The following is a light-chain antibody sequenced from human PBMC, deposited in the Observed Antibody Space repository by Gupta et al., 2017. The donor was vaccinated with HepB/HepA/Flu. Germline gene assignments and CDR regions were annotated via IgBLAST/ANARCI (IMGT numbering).Light chain of an antibody. CDR1: SGSVSTSYY. J-gene: IGLJ3*02. Sequence: QTVVTQEPSFSVSPGGTVTLTCGLSSGSVSTSYYPSWYQLTPGQAPRTLIYSTNTRSSGVPDRFSGSILGNKAALTITGAQADDESTYYCELYMGSGIWVFGGGTKLTVL. CDR3: ELYMGSGIWV. V-gene: IGLV8-61*01. CDR2: STN.